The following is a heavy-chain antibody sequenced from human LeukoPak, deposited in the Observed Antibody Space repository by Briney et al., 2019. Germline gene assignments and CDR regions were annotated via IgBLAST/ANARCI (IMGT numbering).Heavy chain of an antibody. CDR3: VRGDQEASEPALDY. CDR1: GFTFYSYS. J-gene: IGHJ4*02. CDR2: ISSGGSTI. V-gene: IGHV3-48*02. Sequence: GGSLRLSCAASGFTFYSYSMNWVRQAPGKGLEWVSYISSGGSTIYYADSVKGRFTIFRDSAKISLSLQMNSLRDEDTAIYYCVRGDQEASEPALDYWGQGTLVTVSS. D-gene: IGHD1-14*01.